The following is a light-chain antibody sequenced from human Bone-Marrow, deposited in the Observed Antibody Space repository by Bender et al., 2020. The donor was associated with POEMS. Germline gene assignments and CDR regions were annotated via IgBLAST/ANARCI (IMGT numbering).Light chain of an antibody. CDR1: SNDIGGYNL. CDR2: EDR. CDR3: CSFAGTTTL. V-gene: IGLV2-23*01. J-gene: IGLJ3*02. Sequence: QSALTQPASVSGSPGQSITISCTGTSNDIGGYNLVSWYQQHPGQVPKLIIYEDRKRTSGFSPLLSGSKSGNTASMTVSWLQGEDEGDYYCCSFAGTTTLFGGGTKLTVL.